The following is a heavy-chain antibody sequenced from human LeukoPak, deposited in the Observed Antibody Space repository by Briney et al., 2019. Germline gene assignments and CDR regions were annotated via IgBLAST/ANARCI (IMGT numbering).Heavy chain of an antibody. CDR2: IYYSGST. CDR1: GGSISSSSYY. J-gene: IGHJ2*01. Sequence: SETLSLTCTVSGGSISSSSYYWGWIRQPPGKGLEWIGSIYYSGSTYYNPSLKSRVTISVDSSKNQFSLKLSSVTAADTAVYYCARSETYYDILTGYENWYFDLWGRGTLVTVSS. V-gene: IGHV4-39*07. CDR3: ARSETYYDILTGYENWYFDL. D-gene: IGHD3-9*01.